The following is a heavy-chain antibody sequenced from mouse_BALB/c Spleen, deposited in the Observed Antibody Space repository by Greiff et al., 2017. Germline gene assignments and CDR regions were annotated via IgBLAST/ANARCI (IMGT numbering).Heavy chain of an antibody. J-gene: IGHJ4*01. D-gene: IGHD1-2*01. Sequence: EVQVVESGGGLVKPGGSLKLSCAASGFTFSDYYMYWVRQTPEKRLEWVATISDGGSYTYYPDSVKGRFTISRDNAKNNLYLQMSSLKSEDTAMYYCARGIHYYGYYAMDYWGQGTSVTVSS. V-gene: IGHV5-4*02. CDR2: ISDGGSYT. CDR3: ARGIHYYGYYAMDY. CDR1: GFTFSDYY.